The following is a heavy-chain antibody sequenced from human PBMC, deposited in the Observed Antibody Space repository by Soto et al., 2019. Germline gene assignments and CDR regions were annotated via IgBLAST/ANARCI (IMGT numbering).Heavy chain of an antibody. CDR3: AREGGTVRNNWFDP. CDR2: IYYSGST. D-gene: IGHD4-4*01. V-gene: IGHV4-30-4*08. Sequence: SETLSLTXSVSGGSISSVGHYWTWIRQQPGKGLEWIGYIYYSGSTDYNPSLKSRVTISVDRSKNQFSLKLSSVTAADTAVYYCAREGGTVRNNWFDPWGQGTLVTVSS. J-gene: IGHJ5*02. CDR1: GGSISSVGHY.